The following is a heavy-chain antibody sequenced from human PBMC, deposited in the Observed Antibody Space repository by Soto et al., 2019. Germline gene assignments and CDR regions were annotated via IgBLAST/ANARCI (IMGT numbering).Heavy chain of an antibody. CDR2: IYYSGST. V-gene: IGHV4-31*03. D-gene: IGHD3-22*01. CDR3: AREFMGTYDSSGYYLRYFDY. Sequence: PSEALCLTCSGSAGAPSTGVYYSSWVLTHPGKGLEWIGYIYYSGSTYYNPSLKSRVTISVDTSKNQFSLKLSSVTAADTAVYYCAREFMGTYDSSGYYLRYFDYWGQGTLVTVS. J-gene: IGHJ4*02. CDR1: AGAPSTGVYY.